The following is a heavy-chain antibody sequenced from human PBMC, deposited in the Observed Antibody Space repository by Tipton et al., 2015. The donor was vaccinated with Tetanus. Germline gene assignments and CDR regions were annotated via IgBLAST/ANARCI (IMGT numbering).Heavy chain of an antibody. CDR2: IYQSGKI. CDR3: AGVGPVDGRGYGGAFDI. V-gene: IGHV4-30-2*01. CDR1: GGSIDSGDYS. J-gene: IGHJ3*02. D-gene: IGHD3-22*01. Sequence: TLSLTCAVSGGSIDSGDYSWSWIRQPPGKGLEWIGNIYQSGKIYYKASLRSRLTISIDKSKNQISLTLTSVNAADTAVYYCAGVGPVDGRGYGGAFDIWGHGAMVTVSS.